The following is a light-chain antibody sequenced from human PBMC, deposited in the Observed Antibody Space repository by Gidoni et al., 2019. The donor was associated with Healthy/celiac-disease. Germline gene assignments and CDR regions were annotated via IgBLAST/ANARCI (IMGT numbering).Light chain of an antibody. CDR3: GAWDDSLNGVV. CDR2: YDD. Sequence: QSVLTQPPSVSEAPSQRFTIPCSGSSPNIGNNAVNWYQQLPGTAPKLLIYYDDLLPSGVSDRFSGSKSSNSSSLAISELQSEDEADYYCGAWDDSLNGVVFGGGAKLTVL. V-gene: IGLV1-36*01. J-gene: IGLJ2*01. CDR1: SPNIGNNA.